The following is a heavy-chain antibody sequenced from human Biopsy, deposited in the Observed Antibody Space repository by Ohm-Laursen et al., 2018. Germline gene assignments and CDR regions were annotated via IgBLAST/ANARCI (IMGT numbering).Heavy chain of an antibody. Sequence: ASVKVSCKASGYSFTSYYMHWVRQAPGQGLEWMGMINPSGSTTSYPQIFQGRVTMTRDTSKSTVYMELRGLRSDDTAVYYCTRDLQTRAETFDSWGQGTLVIVSS. D-gene: IGHD4-11*01. V-gene: IGHV1-46*01. J-gene: IGHJ5*01. CDR2: INPSGSTT. CDR3: TRDLQTRAETFDS. CDR1: GYSFTSYY.